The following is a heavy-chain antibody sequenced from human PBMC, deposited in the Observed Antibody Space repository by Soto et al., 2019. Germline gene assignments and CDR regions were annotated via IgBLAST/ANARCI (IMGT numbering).Heavy chain of an antibody. Sequence: PGESLKISCKGSGYSFTSYWISWVRQMPGKGLEWMGRIDPSDSYTNYSPSFQGHVTISADKSISTAYLQWSSLKASDTAMYYCASGLLDDSSGSQGPFDYWGQGTLVTVSS. J-gene: IGHJ4*02. CDR2: IDPSDSYT. CDR1: GYSFTSYW. D-gene: IGHD3-22*01. V-gene: IGHV5-10-1*01. CDR3: ASGLLDDSSGSQGPFDY.